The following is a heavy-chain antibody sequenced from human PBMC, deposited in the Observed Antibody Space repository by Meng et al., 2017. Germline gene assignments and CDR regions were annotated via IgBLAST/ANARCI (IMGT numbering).Heavy chain of an antibody. D-gene: IGHD2-2*02. CDR3: ARDGPHTHS. J-gene: IGHJ5*02. V-gene: IGHV3-30*01. Sequence: QVQLVESGGGVVQPGRSLRLSCAASGFTFSSYAMHWVRQAPGKGLEWVAVISYDGSNKYYADSVKGRFTISRDNSKNTLYLQMNSLRAEDTAVYYCARDGPHTHSWGQGTLVTVSS. CDR1: GFTFSSYA. CDR2: ISYDGSNK.